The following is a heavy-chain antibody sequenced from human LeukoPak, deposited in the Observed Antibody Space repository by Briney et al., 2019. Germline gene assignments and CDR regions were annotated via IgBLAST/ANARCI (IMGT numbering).Heavy chain of an antibody. D-gene: IGHD3-9*01. J-gene: IGHJ4*02. CDR1: GDSVRHSLKY. V-gene: IGHV4-39*01. CDR3: ARLTKGRYFDYIFDY. Sequence: PSETLSLTCTVSGDSVRHSLKYWGWIRQPPGKGLEWIGNTYYTGSTYSNPTLKSRVTMSVDTSKNQFSLKLSSVTAADTAVYYCARLTKGRYFDYIFDYWGQGTLLTVSS. CDR2: TYYTGST.